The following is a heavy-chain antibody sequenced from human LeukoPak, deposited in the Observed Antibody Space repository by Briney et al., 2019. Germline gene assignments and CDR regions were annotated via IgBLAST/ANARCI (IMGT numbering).Heavy chain of an antibody. V-gene: IGHV3-30*04. CDR2: ISYDGSNK. CDR3: AAPPYDSSGWRVDY. Sequence: PGGSLRLSCAASGFTFSSYAMHWVRQAPGKGLEWVAVISYDGSNKYYADSVKGRFTISRDNSKNTLYLQMNSLRAEDTAVYYCAAPPYDSSGWRVDYWGQGTLVTVSS. J-gene: IGHJ4*02. CDR1: GFTFSSYA. D-gene: IGHD3-22*01.